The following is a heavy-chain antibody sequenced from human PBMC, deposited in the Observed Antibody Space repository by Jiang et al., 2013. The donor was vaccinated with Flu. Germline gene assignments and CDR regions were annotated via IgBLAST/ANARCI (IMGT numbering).Heavy chain of an antibody. CDR2: IYHSGST. J-gene: IGHJ4*02. CDR1: GYSISSGYY. D-gene: IGHD1-26*01. Sequence: SCPGLVKPSETLSLTCAVSGYSISSGYYWGWIRQPPGKGLEWIGSIYHSGSTYYNPSLKSRVTISVDTSKNQFSLKLSSVTAADTAVYYCATIVGATNYFDYWGQGTLVTVSS. CDR3: ATIVGATNYFDY. V-gene: IGHV4-38-2*01.